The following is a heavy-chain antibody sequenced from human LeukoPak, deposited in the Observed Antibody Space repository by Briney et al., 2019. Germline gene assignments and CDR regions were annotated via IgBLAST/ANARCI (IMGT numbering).Heavy chain of an antibody. D-gene: IGHD5-12*01. CDR2: IYSSGGT. CDR1: GVSINDYY. CDR3: ARGGYSGYDRGDYFDY. V-gene: IGHV4-59*01. J-gene: IGHJ4*02. Sequence: SETLSLTCTVSGVSINDYYCTWIRQSPGKGLEWIGYIYSSGGTNYNPSLKSRVTMSVDTSKNQFSLKLSSVTAADTAVYYCARGGYSGYDRGDYFDYWGQGTLVTVSS.